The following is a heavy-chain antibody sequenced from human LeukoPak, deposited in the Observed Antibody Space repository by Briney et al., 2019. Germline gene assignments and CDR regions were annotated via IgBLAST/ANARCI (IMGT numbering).Heavy chain of an antibody. V-gene: IGHV3-11*04. CDR3: ARETSSGWYVDY. CDR2: ISSSGSTI. D-gene: IGHD6-19*01. CDR1: GFTFSDYY. J-gene: IGHJ4*02. Sequence: GGSLRLSCAASGFTFSDYYMSWIRQAPGKGLEWVSYISSSGSTIYYANSVKGRFTISRDNAKNSLYLQMNSLRAEDTAVYYCARETSSGWYVDYWGQGTLVTVSS.